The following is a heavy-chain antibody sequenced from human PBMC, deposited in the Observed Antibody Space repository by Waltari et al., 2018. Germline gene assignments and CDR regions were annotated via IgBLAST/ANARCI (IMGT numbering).Heavy chain of an antibody. Sequence: EVQLVESGGGLVQPGGSLRLSCAASGFTFSSYAMSWVRQAPGKWLEWVSDISGSGGSTEDADCVKGRCTISREKSKNTLYLQMNSLRAEDTGVYYCAKRNRGSYGYYFDYWGQGTLVTVSS. CDR3: AKRNRGSYGYYFDY. CDR2: ISGSGGST. V-gene: IGHV3-23*04. J-gene: IGHJ4*02. CDR1: GFTFSSYA. D-gene: IGHD1-26*01.